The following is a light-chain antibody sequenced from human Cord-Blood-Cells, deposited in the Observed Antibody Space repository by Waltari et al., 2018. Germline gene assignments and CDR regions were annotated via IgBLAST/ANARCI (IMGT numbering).Light chain of an antibody. CDR1: QSVLYSSNNKNY. Sequence: DIVMPQSPDSLAVSLGERATINCKSSQSVLYSSNNKNYLAWYQQKPGQPPKLLICWASTRESGVPDRFSGSGSGTDFTLTISSLQAEDVAVYYCQQYYSTPYTFGQGTKLEIK. V-gene: IGKV4-1*01. CDR3: QQYYSTPYT. CDR2: WAS. J-gene: IGKJ2*01.